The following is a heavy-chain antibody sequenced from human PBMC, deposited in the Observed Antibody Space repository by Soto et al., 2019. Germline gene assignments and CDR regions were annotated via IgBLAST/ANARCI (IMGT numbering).Heavy chain of an antibody. CDR1: GFSLSTTGVG. D-gene: IGHD6-13*01. Sequence: SGPRLVNPREALALTCTFSGFSLSTTGVGVSWIRQPPGKALEWLALIYWHDDKRYSPSLKSRLTITKDTSKNEVVLTMTNMDPVDTATYYCAHRGGAAVGLYYFDYWSQGALVTVSS. V-gene: IGHV2-5*01. CDR2: IYWHDDK. J-gene: IGHJ4*02. CDR3: AHRGGAAVGLYYFDY.